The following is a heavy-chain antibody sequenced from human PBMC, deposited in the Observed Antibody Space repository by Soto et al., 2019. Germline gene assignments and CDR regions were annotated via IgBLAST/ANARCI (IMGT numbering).Heavy chain of an antibody. V-gene: IGHV2-5*02. D-gene: IGHD3-10*01. J-gene: IGHJ4*02. CDR2: IYWDDDK. CDR3: ALPGQSGMALDY. CDR1: GFSLSTSGVG. Sequence: SGPTLVKPTQTLTLTCTFSGFSLSTSGVGVGWIRQPPGKALEWLALIYWDDDKRYSPSLKSRLTITKDTSKNQVVLTMTTMDPVDTATYYCALPGQSGMALDYWGQGTLVTVSS.